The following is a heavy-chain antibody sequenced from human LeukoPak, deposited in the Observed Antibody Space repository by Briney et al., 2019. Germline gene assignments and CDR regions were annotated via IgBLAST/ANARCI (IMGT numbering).Heavy chain of an antibody. V-gene: IGHV1-2*02. J-gene: IGHJ6*03. CDR3: ARDSATYYGSDYYMDV. D-gene: IGHD3-10*01. CDR1: GYTFTGHYY. CDR2: ITPNTGGT. Sequence: ASVKVSCKASGYTFTGHYYIHGVRQAPGQGLEWMGWITPNTGGTNYAQKFQGRVTMTRDTSISTVYMELSRLRSDDTAVYFCARDSATYYGSDYYMDVWGKGTAVTISS.